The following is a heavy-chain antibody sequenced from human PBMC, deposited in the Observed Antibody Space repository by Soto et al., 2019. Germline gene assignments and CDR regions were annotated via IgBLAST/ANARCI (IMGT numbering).Heavy chain of an antibody. CDR1: GGSISSSSYY. CDR3: ARHVGSYLDPFDP. D-gene: IGHD1-26*01. J-gene: IGHJ5*02. V-gene: IGHV4-39*01. Sequence: QLQLQESGPGLVKPSETLSLTCTVSGGSISSSSYYWGWIRQPPGKGLEWIGSIDYSGSTYYNPSLKSRVTISVDTSKNQFSLKLSSVTAADTAVYYCARHVGSYLDPFDPWGQGTLVTVSS. CDR2: IDYSGST.